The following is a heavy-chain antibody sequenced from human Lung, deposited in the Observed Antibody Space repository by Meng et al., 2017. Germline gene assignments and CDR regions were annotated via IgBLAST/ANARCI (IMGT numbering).Heavy chain of an antibody. CDR1: GYIFTNYD. Sequence: QVQLVDSGAAAKKPGASMKVSWKASGYIFTNYDISWVRQAPGQGLEWMGWISVKNGEAKYPQNFQGRVTMTTDTTTSTAYMELRSLTSDDTAVYYCARYVPNGSFWYFDFWGRGTLVTVSS. J-gene: IGHJ2*01. CDR2: ISVKNGEA. V-gene: IGHV1-18*01. D-gene: IGHD6-13*01. CDR3: ARYVPNGSFWYFDF.